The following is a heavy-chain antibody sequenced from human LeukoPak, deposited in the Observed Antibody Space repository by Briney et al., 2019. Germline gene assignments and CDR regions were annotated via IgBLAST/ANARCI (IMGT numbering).Heavy chain of an antibody. CDR2: INPNSGGT. J-gene: IGHJ6*03. CDR3: ARDKSITVFGVVEDDPRRHYMDV. D-gene: IGHD3-3*01. Sequence: GASVKVSCKTSGYPFTGFYIHWVRQAPGQGLEWMGWINPNSGGTKYAQKFQGRVTMSRDTSSSTAYMELSRLTSDDTAVYYCARDKSITVFGVVEDDPRRHYMDVWGKGTTVTVSS. V-gene: IGHV1-2*02. CDR1: GYPFTGFY.